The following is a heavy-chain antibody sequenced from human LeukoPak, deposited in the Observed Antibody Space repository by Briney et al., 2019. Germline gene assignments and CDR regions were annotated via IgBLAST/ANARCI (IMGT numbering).Heavy chain of an antibody. CDR2: IKSKTDGGTT. D-gene: IGHD1-26*01. J-gene: IGHJ6*02. Sequence: GGSLRLSCAASGFTFSNAWMSWVRQAPGKGLEWVGRIKSKTDGGTTDYAAPVKGRFTISRDDSKNTLYLQMNSLKTEDTAVYYCTTGWGPDYYYGMDVWGQGTTVTVSS. V-gene: IGHV3-15*01. CDR1: GFTFSNAW. CDR3: TTGWGPDYYYGMDV.